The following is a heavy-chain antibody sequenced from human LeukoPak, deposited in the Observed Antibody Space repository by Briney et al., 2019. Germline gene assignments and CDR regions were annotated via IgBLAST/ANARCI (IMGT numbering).Heavy chain of an antibody. CDR3: ARWGGSYVYYFDY. CDR2: INPNSGGT. J-gene: IGHJ4*02. Sequence: ASVKVSCKASGFTFTGYFMHWVRQAPGQGLEWMGRINPNSGGTNYAQKFQGRVTMTRDTSISTAYMELSRLRSDDTAVYYCARWGGSYVYYFDYWGQGTLVTVSS. V-gene: IGHV1-2*06. CDR1: GFTFTGYF. D-gene: IGHD1-26*01.